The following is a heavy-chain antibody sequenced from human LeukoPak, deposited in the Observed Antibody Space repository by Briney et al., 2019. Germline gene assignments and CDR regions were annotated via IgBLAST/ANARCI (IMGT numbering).Heavy chain of an antibody. CDR2: INHSGST. CDR1: GGSFSGYY. V-gene: IGHV4-34*01. J-gene: IGHJ4*02. CDR3: ARGRRWIQLWLQWYFDY. D-gene: IGHD5-18*01. Sequence: LETLSLTCAVYGGSFSGYYWSWIRQPPGKGLEWIGEINHSGSTNYNPSLKSRVTISVDTSKNQFSLKLSSVTAADTAVYYCARGRRWIQLWLQWYFDYWGQGTLVTVSS.